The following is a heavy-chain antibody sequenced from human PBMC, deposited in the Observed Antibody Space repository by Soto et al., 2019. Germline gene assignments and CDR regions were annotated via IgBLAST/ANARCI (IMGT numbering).Heavy chain of an antibody. Sequence: PGGSLRLSCAASGFTFSSYGMHWVRQAPGKGLEWVAVISYDGSNKYYADSVKGRFTISRDNSKNTLYLQMNSLRAEDTAVYYCAKDVGPGWYSVVDYWGQGTLVTVSS. CDR2: ISYDGSNK. D-gene: IGHD6-19*01. V-gene: IGHV3-30*18. J-gene: IGHJ4*02. CDR3: AKDVGPGWYSVVDY. CDR1: GFTFSSYG.